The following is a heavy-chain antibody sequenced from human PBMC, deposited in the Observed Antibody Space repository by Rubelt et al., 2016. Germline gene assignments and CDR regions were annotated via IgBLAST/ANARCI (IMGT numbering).Heavy chain of an antibody. Sequence: WVGRIKSKTDGGTPDYAGTVEGRFTISRDDSKNTLYLQVNSLKTEDTAVYYCATDLNNYDSSEDYPSGYWGQGTLVIVSS. J-gene: IGHJ4*02. CDR2: IKSKTDGGTP. V-gene: IGHV3-15*07. CDR3: ATDLNNYDSSEDYPSGY. D-gene: IGHD3-22*01.